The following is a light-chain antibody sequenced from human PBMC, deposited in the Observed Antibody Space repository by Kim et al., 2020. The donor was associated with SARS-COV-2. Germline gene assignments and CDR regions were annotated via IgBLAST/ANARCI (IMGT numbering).Light chain of an antibody. CDR2: YAS. Sequence: EIVLTQSPDFQSGTLKEKVTITCRASQSIGSSLHWYQQKLGQSPRLLIKYASQSVSGVPSRFSGSGSGTDFTLTIDRLEGEDTATYYCHQSSDVPWTFGQGTKVDIK. CDR1: QSIGSS. J-gene: IGKJ1*01. CDR3: HQSSDVPWT. V-gene: IGKV6-21*01.